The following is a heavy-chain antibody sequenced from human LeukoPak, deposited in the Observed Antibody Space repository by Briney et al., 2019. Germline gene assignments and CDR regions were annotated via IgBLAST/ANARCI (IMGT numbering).Heavy chain of an antibody. CDR2: IDPSDSYT. CDR1: GYSFTSDW. J-gene: IGHJ4*02. D-gene: IGHD6-13*01. Sequence: GESLKISCQGSGYSFTSDWSRWVRQMPGKGLEWMGNIDPSDSYTNYSPSFHGHVTISADQSISTAYLQWSSLKASNTAMYYRARDRTRYFSSWYRDYWGQGTLVTVSS. CDR3: ARDRTRYFSSWYRDY. V-gene: IGHV5-10-1*01.